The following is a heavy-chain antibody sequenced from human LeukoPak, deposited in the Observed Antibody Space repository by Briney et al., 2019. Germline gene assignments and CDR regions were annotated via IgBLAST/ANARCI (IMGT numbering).Heavy chain of an antibody. Sequence: PGGSLRLSCAASGFTFSSYAMSWVRQAPEKGLEWVSAISGSGGATYYADSVKGRFTISRDNSKNTLYLQMNSLRAEDTAVYYGARWGGDRLYIWGQGTMVTVSS. CDR2: ISGSGGAT. J-gene: IGHJ3*02. D-gene: IGHD3-10*01. CDR1: GFTFSSYA. CDR3: ARWGGDRLYI. V-gene: IGHV3-23*01.